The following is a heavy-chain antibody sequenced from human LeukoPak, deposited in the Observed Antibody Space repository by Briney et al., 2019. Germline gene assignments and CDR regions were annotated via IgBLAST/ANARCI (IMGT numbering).Heavy chain of an antibody. J-gene: IGHJ4*02. CDR1: GYIFSDYY. CDR3: AKSQYSFASGSSRPLFDY. V-gene: IGHV1-2*02. CDR2: INPNSGGT. D-gene: IGHD3-10*01. Sequence: ASVKVSCKASGYIFSDYYIHWVRQARGQGLEWMGWINPNSGGTYFAQKFEDRVTLTRDTSTNTGYMETRSLTSDDTAAYYCAKSQYSFASGSSRPLFDYWGQGTLVTVSS.